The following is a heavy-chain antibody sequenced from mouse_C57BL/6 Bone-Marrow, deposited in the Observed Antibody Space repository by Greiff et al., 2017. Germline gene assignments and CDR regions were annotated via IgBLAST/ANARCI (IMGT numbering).Heavy chain of an antibody. J-gene: IGHJ1*03. CDR1: GYTFTSYW. V-gene: IGHV1-55*01. Sequence: QVQLQQPGAELVKPGASVKMSCKASGYTFTSYWITWVKQRPGQGLEWIGDIYPGSGSTKYNEKFKSKATLTVDTSSSTAYMQLSSLTSEDSAVYYCARPYYSNYRYFDVWGTGTTVTVSA. CDR3: ARPYYSNYRYFDV. D-gene: IGHD2-5*01. CDR2: IYPGSGST.